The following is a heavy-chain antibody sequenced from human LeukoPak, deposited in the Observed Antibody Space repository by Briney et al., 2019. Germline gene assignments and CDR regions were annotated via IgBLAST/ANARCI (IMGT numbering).Heavy chain of an antibody. V-gene: IGHV4-39*01. D-gene: IGHD6-19*01. CDR3: ARQGIAVAVPDY. CDR2: IYYSGST. CDR1: GGSISSSSYY. J-gene: IGHJ4*02. Sequence: SETLSLTCTVSGGSISSSSYYWGWIRQPPGKGLEWIGSIYYSGSTYYNPSLKSRVTISVDTSKNQFSLKLSSVTAADTAVYYCARQGIAVAVPDYWGQGTLVTVSS.